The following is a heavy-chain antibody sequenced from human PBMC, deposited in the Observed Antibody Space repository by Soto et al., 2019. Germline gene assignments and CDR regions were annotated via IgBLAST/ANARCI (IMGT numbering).Heavy chain of an antibody. V-gene: IGHV1-3*01. CDR3: ARGGIRYCSGGSCLASVYNWFDP. Sequence: ASVKVSCKASRYTCTSYAMHWVRQAPEQRLEWIGWINAGNGNTKYSQKFQGRVTITSHTSASTAYMELSSLRSEDTALYYCARGGIRYCSGGSCLASVYNWFDPWRQGTLDTVSS. CDR2: INAGNGNT. J-gene: IGHJ5*02. D-gene: IGHD2-15*01. CDR1: RYTCTSYA.